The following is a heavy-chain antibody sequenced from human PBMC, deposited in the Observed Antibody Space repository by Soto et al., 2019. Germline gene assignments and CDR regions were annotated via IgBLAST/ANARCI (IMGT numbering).Heavy chain of an antibody. D-gene: IGHD5-12*01. CDR1: EFTFRSYW. Sequence: SGGSLRLSCAASEFTFRSYWMHWVRQAPGKGLEWVSGISVTPGITFYADSVKGRFTISRDSSNNAVYLQMNSLRAEDTAMYFCSKWSGYGDLWGQGTLVTVSS. J-gene: IGHJ4*02. CDR2: ISVTPGIT. V-gene: IGHV3-23*01. CDR3: SKWSGYGDL.